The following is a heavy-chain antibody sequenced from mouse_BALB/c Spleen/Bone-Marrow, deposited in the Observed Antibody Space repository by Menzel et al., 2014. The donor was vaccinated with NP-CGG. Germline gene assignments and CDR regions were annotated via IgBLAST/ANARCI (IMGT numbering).Heavy chain of an antibody. J-gene: IGHJ2*01. CDR3: TRGGNWDDFDY. CDR1: GFTFSSFG. D-gene: IGHD4-1*01. V-gene: IGHV5-17*02. CDR2: ISSGSSTI. Sequence: EVKLMESGGGLVQPGGSRKLSCAASGFTFSSFGMHWVRQAPEKGLEWVAYISSGSSTIFYADTVKGRFTVSRDNPKNTLFLQMTSLRSEDTAMYYCTRGGNWDDFDYWGHGTTLTVSS.